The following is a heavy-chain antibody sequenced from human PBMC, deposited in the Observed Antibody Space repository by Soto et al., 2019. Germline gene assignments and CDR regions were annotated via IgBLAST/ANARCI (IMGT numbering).Heavy chain of an antibody. J-gene: IGHJ4*02. CDR1: GGSFSGYY. Sequence: SETLSLTCAVYGGSFSGYYWSWIRQPPGKGLEWIGEINHSGSTNYNPSLKSRVTISVDTSKNQFSLKLSSVTAADTAVYYCARVHPNLFDYWGQGTPVTVYS. V-gene: IGHV4-34*01. CDR2: INHSGST. CDR3: ARVHPNLFDY.